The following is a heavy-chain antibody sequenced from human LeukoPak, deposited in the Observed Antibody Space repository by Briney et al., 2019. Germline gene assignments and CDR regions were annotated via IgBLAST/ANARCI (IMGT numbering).Heavy chain of an antibody. CDR2: MYGDGSAI. CDR3: ARGTGYIGLYYFDY. Sequence: GGSLRLSCEASGFTLSNFWMLWVRHAPGKGLVWVSRMYGDGSAISHADSVKGRFTISRDNSKNTLYLQMNSLRAENTAVYYCARGTGYIGLYYFDYWGQGTLVTVSS. D-gene: IGHD3-9*01. CDR1: GFTLSNFW. J-gene: IGHJ4*02. V-gene: IGHV3-74*01.